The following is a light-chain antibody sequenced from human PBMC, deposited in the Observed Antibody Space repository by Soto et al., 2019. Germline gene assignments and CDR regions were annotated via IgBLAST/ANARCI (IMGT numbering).Light chain of an antibody. J-gene: IGKJ1*01. CDR3: QQYNNWPRT. CDR2: AAS. Sequence: DIQMTQSPSSLSASVGDRVTITCRASQSISSYLNWHQQKPGKAPRVLIFAASSLQSGVPARFSGSGSGTEFTLTISSLQSEDFAVYYCQQYNNWPRTFGQGTKVDIK. CDR1: QSISSY. V-gene: IGKV1-39*01.